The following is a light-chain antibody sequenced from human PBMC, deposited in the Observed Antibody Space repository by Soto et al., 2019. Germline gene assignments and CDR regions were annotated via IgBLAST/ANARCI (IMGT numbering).Light chain of an antibody. Sequence: EIVLTQSPATLSLSPGERDTLSCRTSQSVSKYFAWYQQKPGRAPRLLIYDASSRATGIPARFIGSGSGTDFTLTISSLEPEDFAIYYCQQRSNWPITFGQGTRLEIK. CDR2: DAS. V-gene: IGKV3-11*01. CDR3: QQRSNWPIT. J-gene: IGKJ5*01. CDR1: QSVSKY.